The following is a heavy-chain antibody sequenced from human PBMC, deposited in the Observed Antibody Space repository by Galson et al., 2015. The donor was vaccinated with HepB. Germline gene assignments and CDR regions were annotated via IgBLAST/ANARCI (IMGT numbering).Heavy chain of an antibody. V-gene: IGHV3-30*04. CDR1: GFTFSSYA. CDR2: ISYDGSNK. D-gene: IGHD2-2*02. Sequence: SLRLSCAASGFTFSSYATHWVRQAPGKGLEWVAVISYDGSNKYYADSVKGRFTISRDNSKNTLYLQMNSLRAEDTAVYYCARDRGGSTSCYRRCYYYGMDVWGQGTTGTVS. J-gene: IGHJ6*02. CDR3: ARDRGGSTSCYRRCYYYGMDV.